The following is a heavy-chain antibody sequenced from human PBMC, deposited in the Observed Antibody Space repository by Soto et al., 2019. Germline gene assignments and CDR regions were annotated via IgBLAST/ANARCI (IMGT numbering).Heavy chain of an antibody. Sequence: QVQLQESGPGLVRPSQTLSLICSVSGGSLSSDRYYWSWLRQRPGKGLEWIGYIFYSGNAYYNPFLKRRVTQTPAPSKKQFTLKVNSATAAGSAVYYCAARPPGTTTPVFEYWGQGTLVTVSS. CDR3: AARPPGTTTPVFEY. CDR2: IFYSGNA. D-gene: IGHD1-7*01. J-gene: IGHJ4*02. V-gene: IGHV4-31*03. CDR1: GGSLSSDRYY.